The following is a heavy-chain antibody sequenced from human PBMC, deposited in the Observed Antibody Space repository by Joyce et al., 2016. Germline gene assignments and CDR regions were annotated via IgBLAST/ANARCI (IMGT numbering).Heavy chain of an antibody. D-gene: IGHD6-25*01. V-gene: IGHV3-30*18. CDR2: ISYDGIYK. Sequence: QVRLVESGGVLFQPGRSLRLSCAASGITLSNYGVHWVRQAPGKGLEVVAVISYDGIYKYCADSVKGRFTISRDNSKNTVFLEMNSLRTEDTAVYYCAKILTATYSSGWFLDYWGQGTLVTVSS. J-gene: IGHJ4*02. CDR1: GITLSNYG. CDR3: AKILTATYSSGWFLDY.